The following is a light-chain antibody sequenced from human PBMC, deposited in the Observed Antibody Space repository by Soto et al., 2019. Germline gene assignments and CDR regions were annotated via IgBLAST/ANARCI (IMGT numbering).Light chain of an antibody. CDR3: HQYADSAHT. Sequence: EIVLTQSPGTLSLSPGEGATLSCRASQSVGSGALAWYQQKPGQAPRLLIFGASSRATDIPDRFSGSGFGTQFTLTISRLEPEDFAVYYCHQYADSAHTFGHGTQLEIK. V-gene: IGKV3-20*01. CDR1: QSVGSGA. J-gene: IGKJ2*01. CDR2: GAS.